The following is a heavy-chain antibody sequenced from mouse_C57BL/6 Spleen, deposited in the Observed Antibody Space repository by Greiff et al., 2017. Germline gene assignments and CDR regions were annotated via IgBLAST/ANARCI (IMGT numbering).Heavy chain of an antibody. CDR1: GFTFSSYG. CDR2: ISSGGSYT. D-gene: IGHD2-4*01. Sequence: EVNLVESGGDLVKPGGSLKLSCAASGFTFSSYGMSWVRQTPDKRLEWVATISSGGSYTYYPDSVKGRFTISRDNAKNTLYLQMSSLKSEDTAMYYCARHTDYQFAYWGQGTLVTVSA. CDR3: ARHTDYQFAY. V-gene: IGHV5-6*01. J-gene: IGHJ3*01.